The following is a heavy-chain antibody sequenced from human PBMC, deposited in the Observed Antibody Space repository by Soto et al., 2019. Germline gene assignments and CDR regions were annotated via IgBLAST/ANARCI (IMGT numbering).Heavy chain of an antibody. Sequence: QVHLQQWGAGLLRPSETLSLTCAVYGESLSAYYWTWIRQPPGKGLGWIGEINQSGSTNYNPSLKSRVTMSADTSKKHFSLKVTSVTAADTAVYYCARGTVYVPFLFPCLDVWGQGTTVTVSS. CDR3: ARGTVYVPFLFPCLDV. D-gene: IGHD3-10*02. CDR1: GESLSAYY. J-gene: IGHJ6*02. CDR2: INQSGST. V-gene: IGHV4-34*01.